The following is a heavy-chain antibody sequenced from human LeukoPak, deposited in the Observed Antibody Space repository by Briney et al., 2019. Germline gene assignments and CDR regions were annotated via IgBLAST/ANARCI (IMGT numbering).Heavy chain of an antibody. CDR3: ARDSSGDLDY. CDR1: GFTFSSYE. CDR2: ISSSGSTI. V-gene: IGHV3-48*03. D-gene: IGHD3-22*01. J-gene: IGHJ4*02. Sequence: GGSLRLSCAASGFTFSSYEMNWVRQAPGKGVEGVSYISSSGSTIYYADSVKGRFTISRDNAKNSLYLQMNSLRAEDTAVYYCARDSSGDLDYWGQGTLVTVSS.